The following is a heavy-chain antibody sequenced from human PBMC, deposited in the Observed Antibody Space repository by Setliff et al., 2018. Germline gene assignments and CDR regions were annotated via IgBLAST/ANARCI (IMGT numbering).Heavy chain of an antibody. CDR2: INHSGST. V-gene: IGHV4-34*01. CDR3: ARTPDGFLGDGYNLNTLGYFDS. D-gene: IGHD3-3*01. Sequence: PSETLSLTCAVSGYSISSGYYWSWTRQPPGKGLEWIGEINHSGSTNYNPSLKSRVTISVDTSKNQFSLKLSSVTAADTAVYYCARTPDGFLGDGYNLNTLGYFDSWGQGTLVTVSS. CDR1: GYSISSGYY. J-gene: IGHJ4*02.